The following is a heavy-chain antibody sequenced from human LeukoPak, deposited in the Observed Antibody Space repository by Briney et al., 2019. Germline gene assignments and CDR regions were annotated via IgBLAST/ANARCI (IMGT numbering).Heavy chain of an antibody. Sequence: GRSLRLSCAASGFTFSSYGMHWVRQAPGKGLEWVAVIWYDGSNKYYADSVKGRFTISRHNSKNTLYLQMDSLRAEDTAVYYCASATVTNWFDPWGQGTLVTVSS. CDR2: IWYDGSNK. CDR3: ASATVTNWFDP. D-gene: IGHD4-17*01. CDR1: GFTFSSYG. V-gene: IGHV3-33*01. J-gene: IGHJ5*02.